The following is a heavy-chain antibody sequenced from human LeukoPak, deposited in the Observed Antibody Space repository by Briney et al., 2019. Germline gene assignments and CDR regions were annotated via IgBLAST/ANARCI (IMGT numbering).Heavy chain of an antibody. V-gene: IGHV3-20*04. Sequence: GGSLRLSCEVSGFTFDDHAINWVRQAPGKGLEWVANINWNGGSTGYGDSVKGRFTISRDNTKNSVFLQMHSLRGDDTALYYCARDMLLEDACDIWGQGTMVIVSS. D-gene: IGHD3-10*02. CDR2: INWNGGST. J-gene: IGHJ3*02. CDR1: GFTFDDHA. CDR3: ARDMLLEDACDI.